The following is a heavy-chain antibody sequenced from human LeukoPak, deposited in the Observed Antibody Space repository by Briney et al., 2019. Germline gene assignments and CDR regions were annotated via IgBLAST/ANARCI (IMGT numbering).Heavy chain of an antibody. D-gene: IGHD6-13*01. CDR2: INHSGST. Sequence: TSETLSLTCAVYGGSFSGYYWSWIRQPPGKGLEWIGEINHSGSTNYNPSLKSRVTISVDTSKNQFSLKLSSVTAADTAVYYCARGSSSWYSTESYFDYWGQGTLVTVSS. CDR3: ARGSSSWYSTESYFDY. V-gene: IGHV4-34*01. CDR1: GGSFSGYY. J-gene: IGHJ4*02.